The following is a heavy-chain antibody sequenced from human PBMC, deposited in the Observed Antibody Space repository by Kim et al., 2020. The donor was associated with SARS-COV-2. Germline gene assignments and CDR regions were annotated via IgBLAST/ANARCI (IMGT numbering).Heavy chain of an antibody. CDR1: GFTFSRYE. CDR3: ARDDYGGNSFVYGLDM. V-gene: IGHV3-48*03. J-gene: IGHJ3*02. CDR2: IDLRGSTI. Sequence: GGSLRLSCAASGFTFSRYEMNWVRQAPGKGLEWVSYIDLRGSTIYYADSVKGRFTISRDNAKNSLFLQMDSLRAEDTAMYYCARDDYGGNSFVYGLDMWGRGTMVIVSS. D-gene: IGHD4-17*01.